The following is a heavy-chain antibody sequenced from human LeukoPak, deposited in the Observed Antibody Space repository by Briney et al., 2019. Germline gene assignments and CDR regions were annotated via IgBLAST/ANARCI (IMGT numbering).Heavy chain of an antibody. Sequence: AETLSLTCTVSGGSISSSSYYWDWIRQSPGKGLEWIGNIYSGGSTYYTPSLKRRVTISVDTSKNQFSLKLSSVTAADTAIYFCARHSRSGSGGYENAFDIWGQGTFDTVSS. V-gene: IGHV4-39*01. CDR1: GGSISSSSYY. J-gene: IGHJ3*02. CDR3: ARHSRSGSGGYENAFDI. D-gene: IGHD5-12*01. CDR2: IYSGGST.